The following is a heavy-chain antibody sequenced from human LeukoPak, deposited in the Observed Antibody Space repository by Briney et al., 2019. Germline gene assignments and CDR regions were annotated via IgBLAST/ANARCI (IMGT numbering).Heavy chain of an antibody. CDR2: ISGSGSAI. CDR1: GVTFSSYE. V-gene: IGHV3-48*03. Sequence: PGGSLRLSCAASGVTFSSYEMNWVRQAPGKGPEWVSYISGSGSAIYYADSVKGRFTISRDSSKNTLYLQMNSLRVEDTAVYYCAKDRPLNWGYYFDYWGQGTLVTVSS. D-gene: IGHD7-27*01. CDR3: AKDRPLNWGYYFDY. J-gene: IGHJ4*02.